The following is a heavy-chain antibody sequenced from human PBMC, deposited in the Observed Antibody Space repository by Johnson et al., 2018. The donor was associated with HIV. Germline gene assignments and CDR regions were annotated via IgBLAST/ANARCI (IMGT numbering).Heavy chain of an antibody. J-gene: IGHJ3*01. D-gene: IGHD1-26*01. CDR3: TTRLNSGTYWGNYDFDV. Sequence: VQLVESGGGLVQPGGSLRLSCAASGFTVSNYYMTWVRQSPGKGLEWVSVIYSGGSTYYADSVKGRFTISRDTSKNTLYLQMNNLKAEDTALYYCTTRLNSGTYWGNYDFDVWGQGTMVTVSS. CDR1: GFTVSNYY. V-gene: IGHV3-66*04. CDR2: IYSGGST.